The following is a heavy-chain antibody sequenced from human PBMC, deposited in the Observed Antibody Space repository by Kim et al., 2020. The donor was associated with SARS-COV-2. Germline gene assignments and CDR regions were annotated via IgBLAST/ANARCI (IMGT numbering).Heavy chain of an antibody. Sequence: GGSLRLSCAASGFTFSSYSMNWVRQAPGKGLEWVSYISSSSSTIYYADSVKGRFTISRDNAKNSLYLQMNSLRAEDTAVYYCARDVVVAATGYWGQGTLVTVSS. V-gene: IGHV3-48*04. D-gene: IGHD2-15*01. CDR3: ARDVVVAATGY. J-gene: IGHJ4*02. CDR2: ISSSSSTI. CDR1: GFTFSSYS.